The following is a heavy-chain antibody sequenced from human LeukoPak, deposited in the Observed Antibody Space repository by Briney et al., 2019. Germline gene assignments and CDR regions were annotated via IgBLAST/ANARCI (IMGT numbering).Heavy chain of an antibody. V-gene: IGHV3-30*07. J-gene: IGHJ4*02. CDR2: ISYDGSNK. CDR1: GFTFSSYA. D-gene: IGHD2-2*01. CDR3: ARGRRSTSIFPGY. Sequence: GGSLRLSCAASGFTFSSYAMHWVRQAPGKGLEWVAVISYDGSNKYYADSVKGRFTISRDNAKNSLYLQMNSLRAEDTAVYYCARGRRSTSIFPGYWGQGTLVTVSS.